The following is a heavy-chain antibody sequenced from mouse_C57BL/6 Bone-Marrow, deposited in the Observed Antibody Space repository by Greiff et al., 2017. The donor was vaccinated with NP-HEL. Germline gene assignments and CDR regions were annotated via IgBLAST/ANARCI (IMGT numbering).Heavy chain of an antibody. J-gene: IGHJ3*01. CDR1: GYTFTSYW. D-gene: IGHD2-4*01. CDR2: IHPNSGST. CDR3: ARNDYVWFAY. Sequence: QVQLQQSGAELVKPGASVKLSCKASGYTFTSYWMHWVKQRPGQGLEWIGMIHPNSGSTNYNEKFKSKATLTVDKSSSTAYMQLSSLTSEDSAVYYCARNDYVWFAYWGQGTLVTVSA. V-gene: IGHV1-64*01.